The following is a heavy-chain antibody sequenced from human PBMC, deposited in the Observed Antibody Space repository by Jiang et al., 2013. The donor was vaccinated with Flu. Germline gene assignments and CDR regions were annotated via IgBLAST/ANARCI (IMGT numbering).Heavy chain of an antibody. CDR2: INTNTGNP. Sequence: QSGSELKKPGASVNVSCKASGYTLTTYAMNWVRQAPGQGLEWMGWINTNTGNPTYAQGFTGRFVFSLDTSVSTAYLQISSLKAEDTAVYYCARGGRAGSGGWYDYFEYWGQGTLVTVSS. J-gene: IGHJ4*02. CDR3: ARGGRAGSGGWYDYFEY. D-gene: IGHD6-19*01. V-gene: IGHV7-4-1*02. CDR1: GYTLTTYA.